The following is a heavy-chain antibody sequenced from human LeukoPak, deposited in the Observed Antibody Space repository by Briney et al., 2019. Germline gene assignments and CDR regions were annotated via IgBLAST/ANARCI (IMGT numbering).Heavy chain of an antibody. CDR3: ASTIVPREYYYYYGMDV. CDR2: IYHSGST. CDR1: GYSISSGYY. V-gene: IGHV4-38-2*02. J-gene: IGHJ6*02. D-gene: IGHD3-10*01. Sequence: SETLSLTCTVSGYSISSGYYWGWIRQPPGKGLEWIGSIYHSGSTYYNPSLKSRVTISVDTSKNQFSLKLSSVTAADTAVYYCASTIVPREYYYYYGMDVWGQGTTVTVSS.